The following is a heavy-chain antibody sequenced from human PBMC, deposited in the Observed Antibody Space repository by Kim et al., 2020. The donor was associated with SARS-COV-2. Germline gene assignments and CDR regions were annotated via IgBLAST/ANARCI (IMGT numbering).Heavy chain of an antibody. CDR3: AKGSDLEWELLHYYYYYGMDV. Sequence: GGSLRLSCAASGFTFSSYAMSWVRQAPGKGLEWVSAISGSGGSTYYADSVKGRFTISRDNSKNTLYLQMNSLRAEDTAVYYCAKGSDLEWELLHYYYYYGMDVWGQGTTVTVSS. V-gene: IGHV3-23*01. CDR1: GFTFSSYA. CDR2: ISGSGGST. D-gene: IGHD1-26*01. J-gene: IGHJ6*02.